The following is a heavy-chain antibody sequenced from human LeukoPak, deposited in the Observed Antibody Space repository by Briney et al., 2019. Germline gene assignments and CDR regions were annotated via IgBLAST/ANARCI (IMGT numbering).Heavy chain of an antibody. CDR1: GGSISGSAYY. CDR2: IDYRGRS. Sequence: PSETLSLTCTVSGGSISGSAYYRGWIRQPPGKGLEWIGNIDYRGRSYYSPSLKSRITISVDTSKNQFSLKLTSVTAADTAVYYCATNEGPWGQGTLVTVSS. J-gene: IGHJ5*02. CDR3: ATNEGP. V-gene: IGHV4-39*01. D-gene: IGHD1-1*01.